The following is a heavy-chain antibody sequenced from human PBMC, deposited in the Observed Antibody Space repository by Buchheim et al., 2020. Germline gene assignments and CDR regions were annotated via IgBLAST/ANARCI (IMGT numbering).Heavy chain of an antibody. V-gene: IGHV3-33*01. J-gene: IGHJ6*02. CDR1: GFTFSSYG. D-gene: IGHD6-13*01. CDR2: IWYDGSNK. Sequence: QVQLVESGGGVVQPGRSLRLSCAASGFTFSSYGMHWVRQAPGKGLEWVAVIWYDGSNKYYADSVKGRFTISRDNSKNTLYLQMNSRKAEDTAVYYCARDGSSSWYAYYGMDVWGQGTT. CDR3: ARDGSSSWYAYYGMDV.